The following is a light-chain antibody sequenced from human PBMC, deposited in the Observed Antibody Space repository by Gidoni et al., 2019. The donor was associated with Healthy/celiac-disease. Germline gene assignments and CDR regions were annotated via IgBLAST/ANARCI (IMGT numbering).Light chain of an antibody. CDR2: GKH. Sequence: SSELTQDPAVSVALGQPVRITCQGDSLRSYYASWYQQKPGQAPVLVSYGKHNRPSGIPDRFSGSSAGNTASLTITGAQAEDEADYYCNSRDSSGRVFGGGTKLTVL. CDR1: SLRSYY. J-gene: IGLJ2*01. CDR3: NSRDSSGRV. V-gene: IGLV3-19*01.